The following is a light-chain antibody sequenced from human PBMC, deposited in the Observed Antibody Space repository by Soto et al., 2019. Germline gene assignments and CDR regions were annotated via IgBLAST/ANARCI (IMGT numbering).Light chain of an antibody. CDR1: SSDVGGYNY. CDR3: SSYTSSSTPLYV. J-gene: IGLJ1*01. V-gene: IGLV2-14*01. Sequence: QSALTQPASVSGSPGQSITISCTGTSSDVGGYNYVSWYQQHPGKALKLMIYDVSNRPSGVSNRFSGSKSGNTASLTISGLQAEDEADYYCSSYTSSSTPLYVFGTGTKLTVL. CDR2: DVS.